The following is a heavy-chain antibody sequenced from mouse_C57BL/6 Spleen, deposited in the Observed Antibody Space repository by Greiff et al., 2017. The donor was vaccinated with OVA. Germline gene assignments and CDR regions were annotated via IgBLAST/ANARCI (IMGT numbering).Heavy chain of an antibody. D-gene: IGHD6-1*01. V-gene: IGHV1-81*01. CDR2: IYPRSGNT. CDR3: ARESEESREARDEGGKGKEGNVDEERQAVPNV. CDR1: GYTFTSYG. Sequence: QVQLKQSGAELARPGASVKLSCKASGYTFTSYGISWVKQRTGQGLEWIGEIYPRSGNTYYNEKFKGKATLTADKSSSTAYMELRSLTSEDSEGEGGARESEESREARDEGGKGKEGNVDEERQAVPNV. J-gene: IGHJ1*01.